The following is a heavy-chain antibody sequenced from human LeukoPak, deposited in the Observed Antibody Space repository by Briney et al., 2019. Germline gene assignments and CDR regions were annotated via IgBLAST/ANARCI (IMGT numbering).Heavy chain of an antibody. CDR1: NGSISSYDSY. J-gene: IGHJ3*02. V-gene: IGHV4-30-4*01. D-gene: IGHD3-10*01. CDR2: IYYGGST. CDR3: ARVSRGGSGSGAFDI. Sequence: SETLSLTCTVSNGSISSYDSYWSWIRQPPGKGLDWIAYIYYGGSTDSTPSLKSRVTISVDTSKNQFSLRLTSVTAADTAVYYCARVSRGGSGSGAFDIWGQGTMVTVPS.